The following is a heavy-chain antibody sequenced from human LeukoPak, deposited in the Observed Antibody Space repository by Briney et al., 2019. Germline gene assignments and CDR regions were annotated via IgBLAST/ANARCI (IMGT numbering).Heavy chain of an antibody. CDR2: ISSSTSTT. D-gene: IGHD6-6*01. J-gene: IGHJ3*02. CDR1: GFTFSSYS. Sequence: GGSLRLSCAASGFTFSSYSMNWVRQAPGRGLEWVPYISSSTSTTYYADSVKGRFTISRDNAKNSLYLQMNSLRAEDTAVYYCAREYSSSSGRAFDIWGQGTMVTVSS. CDR3: AREYSSSSGRAFDI. V-gene: IGHV3-48*01.